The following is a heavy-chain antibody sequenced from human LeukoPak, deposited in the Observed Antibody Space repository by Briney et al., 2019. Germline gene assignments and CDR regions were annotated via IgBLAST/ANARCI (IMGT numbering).Heavy chain of an antibody. CDR2: IYTSGST. J-gene: IGHJ4*02. CDR3: ARDRFVAVAGDYFDY. D-gene: IGHD6-19*01. CDR1: GGSISSYY. V-gene: IGHV4-4*07. Sequence: SETLSLTCTVSGGSISSYYWSWIRQPAGKGLEWIGRIYTSGSTNYNPSLKSRVTMSVDTSKNQFSLKLSSVTAADTAVYYCARDRFVAVAGDYFDYWGQGTLVTVSS.